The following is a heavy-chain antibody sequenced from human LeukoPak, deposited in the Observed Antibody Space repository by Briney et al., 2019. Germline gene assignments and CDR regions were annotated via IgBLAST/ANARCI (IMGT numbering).Heavy chain of an antibody. D-gene: IGHD6-13*01. J-gene: IGHJ4*02. CDR2: INHSGST. CDR3: ARNEGSSWYLWGRIDY. CDR1: GGSFSGYY. Sequence: PSETLSLTCAVYGGSFSGYYWSWIRQPPGKGLEWIGEINHSGSTNYNPSLKSRVTISVDTSKNQFSLKLSSVTAADTAVYYCARNEGSSWYLWGRIDYWGQGTLVTVSS. V-gene: IGHV4-34*01.